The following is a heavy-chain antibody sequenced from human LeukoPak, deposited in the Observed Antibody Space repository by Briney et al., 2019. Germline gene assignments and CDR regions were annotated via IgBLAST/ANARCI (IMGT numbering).Heavy chain of an antibody. V-gene: IGHV3-7*01. CDR1: GFTFSGHS. J-gene: IGHJ4*02. Sequence: PGGSLRLSCAASGFTFSGHSMTWVRQAPGKGLEWVANINLDGSERFYVDLVKGRFTISRDNADNSMYLQMNSLRAEDTAVYYCGRVIAGAIDYWGQGTLVTVSS. CDR3: GRVIAGAIDY. D-gene: IGHD6-13*01. CDR2: INLDGSER.